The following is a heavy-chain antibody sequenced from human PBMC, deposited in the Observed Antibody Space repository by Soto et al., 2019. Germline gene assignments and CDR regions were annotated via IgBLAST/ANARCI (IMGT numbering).Heavy chain of an antibody. D-gene: IGHD6-13*01. Sequence: LRLSCAASGFTFSSYWMSWVRQAPGKGLEWVANIKQDGSEKYYVDSVKGRFTISRDNAKNSLYLQMNSLRAEDTAVYYCARQYSSSWYTHFDYWGQGTLVTVSS. V-gene: IGHV3-7*01. CDR1: GFTFSSYW. CDR3: ARQYSSSWYTHFDY. J-gene: IGHJ4*02. CDR2: IKQDGSEK.